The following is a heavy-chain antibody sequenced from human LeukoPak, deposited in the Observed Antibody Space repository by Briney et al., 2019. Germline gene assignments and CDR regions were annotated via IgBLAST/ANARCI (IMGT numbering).Heavy chain of an antibody. J-gene: IGHJ6*02. D-gene: IGHD3-10*01. Sequence: PGGSLRLSCAASGFTFSSYAMSWVRQPPGKGLEWIGEINHSGSTNYNPSLKSRVTISVDTSKNQVSLKLSSLTAADTAVYYCARSPRSEYFYGSGSLLYGMDVWGQGTTVTVSS. CDR1: GFTFSSYA. V-gene: IGHV4-34*01. CDR3: ARSPRSEYFYGSGSLLYGMDV. CDR2: INHSGST.